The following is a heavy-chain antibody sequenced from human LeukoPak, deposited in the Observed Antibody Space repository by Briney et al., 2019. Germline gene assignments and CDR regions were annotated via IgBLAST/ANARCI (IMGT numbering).Heavy chain of an antibody. D-gene: IGHD6-25*01. V-gene: IGHV3-23*01. J-gene: IGHJ4*02. CDR1: GFTFSNYA. CDR3: AKDIPRSGWAFDY. Sequence: GGSPRLSCAASGFTFSNYAMSWVRQAPGKGLEWVSHISDSGGSTDYADSVKGRFTISRDNSKNTLYLQMNSLRVEDTAVYYCAKDIPRSGWAFDYWGQGTLVTVSS. CDR2: ISDSGGST.